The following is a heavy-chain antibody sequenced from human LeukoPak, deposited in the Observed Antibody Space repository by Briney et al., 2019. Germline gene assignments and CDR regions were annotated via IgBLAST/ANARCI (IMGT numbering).Heavy chain of an antibody. J-gene: IGHJ4*02. D-gene: IGHD2-2*01. CDR1: GFTFSSYG. CDR2: IWYDGSNK. Sequence: PGGSLRLSCAASGFTFSSYGMHWVRQAPGKGLGWVAVIWYDGSNKYYADSVKGRFTISRDNSKNTLYLQMNSLRAEDTAVYYCARGFLVPAAGPFDYWGQGTLVTVSS. CDR3: ARGFLVPAAGPFDY. V-gene: IGHV3-33*01.